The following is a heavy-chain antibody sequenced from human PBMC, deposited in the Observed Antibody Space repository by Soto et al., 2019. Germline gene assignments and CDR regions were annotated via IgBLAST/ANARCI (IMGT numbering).Heavy chain of an antibody. Sequence: QVQLVESGGGVVQPGRSLRLSCAASGFTFSSYAMHWVRQAPGKGLEWVAVISYDGSNKYYADSVKGRFTISRDNSKNTLYLQMNSLRAEDTAVYYCAREIGVAVASRYYYYGMDVWGQGTTVTVS. D-gene: IGHD6-19*01. V-gene: IGHV3-30-3*01. CDR3: AREIGVAVASRYYYYGMDV. CDR1: GFTFSSYA. CDR2: ISYDGSNK. J-gene: IGHJ6*02.